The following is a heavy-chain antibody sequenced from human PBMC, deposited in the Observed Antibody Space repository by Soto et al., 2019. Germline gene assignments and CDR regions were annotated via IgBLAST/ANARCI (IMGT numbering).Heavy chain of an antibody. J-gene: IGHJ6*02. V-gene: IGHV3-23*01. CDR3: AKGTQQWGPGDYYYGMDV. CDR2: IRGSGGST. CDR1: GFTFSSYA. Sequence: HPGGSLRLSCAASGFTFSSYAMSWVRQAPGKGLEWVSAIRGSGGSTYYADSVKGRFTISRDNSKNTLYLQMNSLRAEDTAVYYCAKGTQQWGPGDYYYGMDVWGQGTTVTVSS. D-gene: IGHD1-26*01.